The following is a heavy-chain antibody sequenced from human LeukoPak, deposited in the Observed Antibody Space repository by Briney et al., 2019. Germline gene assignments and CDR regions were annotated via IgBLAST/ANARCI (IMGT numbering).Heavy chain of an antibody. V-gene: IGHV4-34*01. CDR2: INHSGST. Sequence: SETLSLTCAVYGGSFSGYYWSWIRQPPGKGLEWIGEINHSGSTNYNPSLKSRVTISVDTSKNQFSLKLSSVTAADTAVYYCARGSPNWFDPWGQGTLVTVSP. J-gene: IGHJ5*02. CDR3: ARGSPNWFDP. CDR1: GGSFSGYY.